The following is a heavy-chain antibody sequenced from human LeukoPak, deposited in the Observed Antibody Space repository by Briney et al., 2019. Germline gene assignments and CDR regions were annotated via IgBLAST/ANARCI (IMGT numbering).Heavy chain of an antibody. J-gene: IGHJ6*03. CDR1: GGSISSSSYY. D-gene: IGHD5-18*01. CDR2: IYYSGST. V-gene: IGHV4-39*01. CDR3: ATQGGYSYGYYYYMDV. Sequence: SETLPLTCTVSGGSISSSSYYWAWIRQPPGKGLEWIGTIYYSGSTYYNPSLKSRVTISVDTSKTQFSLKLTSVTAADTAVYYCATQGGYSYGYYYYMDVWGKGTTVTVSS.